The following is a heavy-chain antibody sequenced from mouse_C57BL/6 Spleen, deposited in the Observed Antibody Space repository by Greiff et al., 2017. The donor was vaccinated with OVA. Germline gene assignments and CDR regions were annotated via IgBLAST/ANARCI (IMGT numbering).Heavy chain of an antibody. CDR2: IYPGSGST. V-gene: IGHV1-55*01. CDR3: AKGNYGYWYFDV. D-gene: IGHD2-1*01. CDR1: GYTFTSYW. J-gene: IGHJ1*03. Sequence: QVQLQQPGAELVKPGASVKMSCKASGYTFTSYWITWVKQRPGQGLEWIGDIYPGSGSTNYNEKFKSKATLPVDTSSSTAYMQLSSLTSEDAAVYYCAKGNYGYWYFDVGGTGTTVTVSS.